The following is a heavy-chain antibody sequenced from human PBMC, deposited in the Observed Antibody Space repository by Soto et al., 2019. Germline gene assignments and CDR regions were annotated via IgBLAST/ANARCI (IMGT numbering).Heavy chain of an antibody. CDR2: IRNKARGYTT. Sequence: GGSLRLSCAASGFTFSDFYMDWVRQAPGEGLEWVGRIRNKARGYTTEYAASVKGRFSISRDESQNSLSLQMNSLKTDDTAVYYCSRAHCTGGRCYVGFDWGQGALVTVSS. CDR1: GFTFSDFY. V-gene: IGHV3-72*01. J-gene: IGHJ4*02. D-gene: IGHD2-8*02. CDR3: SRAHCTGGRCYVGFD.